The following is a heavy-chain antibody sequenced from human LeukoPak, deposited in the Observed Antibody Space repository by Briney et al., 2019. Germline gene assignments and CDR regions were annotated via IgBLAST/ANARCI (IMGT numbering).Heavy chain of an antibody. D-gene: IGHD3-10*01. CDR1: GGSISSSNW. Sequence: PSGTLSLTCAVSGGSISSSNWWSWVRQPPGKGLEWIGEIYHSGSTNYNPSLKSRVTISVDKSKNQFSLKLSSVTAADTAVYYCTREPRDSYGSANYGFDYWGQGTLATVSS. CDR3: TREPRDSYGSANYGFDY. J-gene: IGHJ4*02. CDR2: IYHSGST. V-gene: IGHV4-4*02.